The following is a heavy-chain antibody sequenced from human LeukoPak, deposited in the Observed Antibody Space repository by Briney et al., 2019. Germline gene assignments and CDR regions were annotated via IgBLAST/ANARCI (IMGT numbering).Heavy chain of an antibody. D-gene: IGHD3-10*01. CDR2: FDPEDGET. V-gene: IGHV1-24*01. CDR1: GYTLTELS. J-gene: IGHJ4*02. Sequence: ASVKVSCKVSGYTLTELSMHWVRQAPGKGLEWMGGFDPEDGETFYAQKFQGRVTMTEDTSTDTAYMELSSLRSEDTAVYYCATHVLLWSHYFDYWRQGTLVTVS. CDR3: ATHVLLWSHYFDY.